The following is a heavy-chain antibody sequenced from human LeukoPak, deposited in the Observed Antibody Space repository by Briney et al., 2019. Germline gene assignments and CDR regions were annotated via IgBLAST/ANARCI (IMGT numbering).Heavy chain of an antibody. Sequence: GGSLRLSCAASGFTFSSYEMNWVRQAPGKGLEWVSYISSSGSTIYYADSVKGRFTISRDNAKNSLYLQVNSLRAEDTAVYYCARAAYYDLKAAFDIWGQGTMVTVSS. CDR2: ISSSGSTI. D-gene: IGHD3-22*01. V-gene: IGHV3-48*03. J-gene: IGHJ3*02. CDR3: ARAAYYDLKAAFDI. CDR1: GFTFSSYE.